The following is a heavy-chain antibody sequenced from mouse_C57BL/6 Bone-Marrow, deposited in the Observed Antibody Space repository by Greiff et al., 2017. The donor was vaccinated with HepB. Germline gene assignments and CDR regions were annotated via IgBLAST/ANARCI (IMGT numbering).Heavy chain of an antibody. CDR2: IDPANGNT. V-gene: IGHV14-3*01. Sequence: EVQGVESVAELVRPGASVKLSCTASGFNIKNTYMHWVKQRPEQGLEWIGRIDPANGNTKYAPKFQGKATITADTSSNTAYLQLSSLTSEDTAIYYCARSYYYGSSPYAMDYWGQGTSVTVSS. CDR3: ARSYYYGSSPYAMDY. CDR1: GFNIKNTY. D-gene: IGHD1-1*01. J-gene: IGHJ4*01.